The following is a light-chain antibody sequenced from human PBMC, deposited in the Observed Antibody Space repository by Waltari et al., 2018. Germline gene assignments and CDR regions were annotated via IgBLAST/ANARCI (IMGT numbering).Light chain of an antibody. Sequence: SYVLTQPPSVSVAPGQMARITCGGDTLETKNGHWFQLKPGQAPVLVVHDDKDRPSGIPKRFSGSNSGNTATLTISRAGAGDEADYYCQVWDSSSYVFGSGTKVTVL. CDR2: DDK. V-gene: IGLV3-21*02. CDR1: TLETKN. CDR3: QVWDSSSYV. J-gene: IGLJ1*01.